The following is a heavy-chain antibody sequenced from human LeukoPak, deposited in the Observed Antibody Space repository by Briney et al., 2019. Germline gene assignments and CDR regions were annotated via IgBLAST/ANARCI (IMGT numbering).Heavy chain of an antibody. CDR3: AREAVAGTAYFDY. CDR2: IWHDGSNK. Sequence: SCKASGGTFTNYAFTWVRQAPGKGLEWVAVIWHDGSNKYYADSVKGRFTISRDNSKNTLYLQMNSLRAEDTAVYYCAREAVAGTAYFDYWGQGTLVTVSS. J-gene: IGHJ4*02. D-gene: IGHD6-19*01. CDR1: GGTFTNYA. V-gene: IGHV3-33*01.